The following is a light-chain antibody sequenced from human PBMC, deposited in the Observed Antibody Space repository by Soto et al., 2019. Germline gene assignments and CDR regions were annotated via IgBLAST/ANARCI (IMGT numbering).Light chain of an antibody. J-gene: IGKJ4*01. CDR3: QKYNSAPLT. CDR1: QGIAPY. CDR2: AAS. Sequence: DVPMTQAPSPLSASLGDRITITCRASQGIAPYLAWFQQKPGKVPKLLIYAASTLQSGVPSRFSGSGSGTDFTLTISSLQPEDVATYYCQKYNSAPLTFGGGTKVDIK. V-gene: IGKV1-27*01.